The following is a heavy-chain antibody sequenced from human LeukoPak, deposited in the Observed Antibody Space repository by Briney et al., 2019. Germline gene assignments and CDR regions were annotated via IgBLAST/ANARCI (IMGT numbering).Heavy chain of an antibody. V-gene: IGHV1-8*01. J-gene: IGHJ3*02. CDR1: GYTFTSYD. CDR3: ARIRAYGSGSYYDAFDI. Sequence: ASVKVSCKASGYTFTSYDINWVRQATGQGLERMGWMNPNSGNTGYAQKFQGRVTMTRNTSISTAYMELSSLRSEDTAVYYCARIRAYGSGSYYDAFDIWGQGTMVTVSS. CDR2: MNPNSGNT. D-gene: IGHD3-10*01.